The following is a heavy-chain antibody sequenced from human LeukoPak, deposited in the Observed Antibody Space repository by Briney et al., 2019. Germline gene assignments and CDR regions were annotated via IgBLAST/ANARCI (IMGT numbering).Heavy chain of an antibody. CDR1: GGSISTYY. CDR3: ARRNSSSASLDY. Sequence: PSETLSLTCTVSGGSISTYYWSWIRQPPGKGLEWIGYIYYSGGTNYNPSLKSRVTLSVDTSKNQFSLKLSSVTAADTAVYYCARRNSSSASLDYWGQGTLVTVSS. D-gene: IGHD6-6*01. V-gene: IGHV4-59*12. J-gene: IGHJ4*02. CDR2: IYYSGGT.